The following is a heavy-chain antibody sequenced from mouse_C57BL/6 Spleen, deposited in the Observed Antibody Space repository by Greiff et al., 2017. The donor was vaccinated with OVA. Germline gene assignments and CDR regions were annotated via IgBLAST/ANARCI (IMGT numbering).Heavy chain of an antibody. J-gene: IGHJ1*03. Sequence: VQLQESGPELVKPGASVKISCKASGYAFSSSWMNWVKQRPGKGLEWIGRIYPGAGDTNYNGKFKGKATLTADKSSSTAYMQLSSLTSEDSAVYFCARRLDGYHWYFDVWGTGTTVTVSS. V-gene: IGHV1-82*01. CDR2: IYPGAGDT. CDR3: ARRLDGYHWYFDV. D-gene: IGHD2-3*01. CDR1: GYAFSSSW.